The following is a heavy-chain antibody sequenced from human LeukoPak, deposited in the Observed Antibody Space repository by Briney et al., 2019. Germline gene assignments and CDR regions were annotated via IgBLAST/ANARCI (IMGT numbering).Heavy chain of an antibody. J-gene: IGHJ4*02. Sequence: GGSLRLSCAASGFTFSDYFMNWVRQAPGKGLEWVSSMSRSSSYIYYADSVKGRFTISRDNAKNSLYLQMNGLRAEDTAVYYCARDLEVEGIGPTLWGQGTLVTVSS. CDR3: ARDLEVEGIGPTL. CDR1: GFTFSDYF. D-gene: IGHD2-15*01. CDR2: MSRSSSYI. V-gene: IGHV3-21*01.